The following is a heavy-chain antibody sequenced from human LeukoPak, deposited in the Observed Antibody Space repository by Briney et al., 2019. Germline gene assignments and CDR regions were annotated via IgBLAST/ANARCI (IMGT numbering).Heavy chain of an antibody. V-gene: IGHV1-2*02. Sequence: GASVKVSCKASGYTFTGYYMHWVRQAPGQGLEWMGWINPNSGGTNYAQKFQGRVTMTRDTSISTAYMELSRLRSDDTAVYYCARDLAANCGGDCYPYNYYYYYGMDVWGQETTVTVSS. CDR3: ARDLAANCGGDCYPYNYYYYYGMDV. CDR1: GYTFTGYY. CDR2: INPNSGGT. J-gene: IGHJ6*02. D-gene: IGHD2-21*02.